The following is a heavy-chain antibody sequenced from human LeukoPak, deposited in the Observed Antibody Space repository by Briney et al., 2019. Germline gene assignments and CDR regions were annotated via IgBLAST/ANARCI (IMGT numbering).Heavy chain of an antibody. Sequence: KPSETLSLTCTVSGGSISSSSYYWGWIRQPPGKGLEWIGSIYYSGSTYYNPSLKSRVTISVDTSKNQFSLKLSSVTAADTAVYYCARQQCNGGSCYSRAIWFDPWGQGTLVTVSS. CDR1: GGSISSSSYY. CDR3: ARQQCNGGSCYSRAIWFDP. CDR2: IYYSGST. J-gene: IGHJ5*02. V-gene: IGHV4-39*01. D-gene: IGHD2-15*01.